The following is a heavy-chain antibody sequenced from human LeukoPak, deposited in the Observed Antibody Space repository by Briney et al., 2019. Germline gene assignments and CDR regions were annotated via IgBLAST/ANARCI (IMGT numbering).Heavy chain of an antibody. J-gene: IGHJ6*02. CDR2: IWYDGSNK. V-gene: IGHV3-33*01. Sequence: GGSLRLSCAASGFTFSSYGMHWVRQAPGKGLEWVAVIWYDGSNKYYADSVKGRFTISRDNSKNTLYLQMNSLRAEDTAVYYCARAYDSSGYYLYYYYYGMDVWGQGTTVTVSS. D-gene: IGHD3-22*01. CDR3: ARAYDSSGYYLYYYYYGMDV. CDR1: GFTFSSYG.